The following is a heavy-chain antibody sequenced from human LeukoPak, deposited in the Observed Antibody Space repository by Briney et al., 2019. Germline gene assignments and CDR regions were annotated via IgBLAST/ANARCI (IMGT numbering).Heavy chain of an antibody. J-gene: IGHJ5*02. D-gene: IGHD1/OR15-1a*01. V-gene: IGHV3-23*01. CDR1: GFTFSSYA. CDR3: AKGRLGTASNWFDP. CDR2: ISGSGGST. Sequence: GGSLRLSCAASGFTFSSYAMSWVRQAPGRGLEWASAISGSGGSTYYADSVKGRFTISRDNSKNTLYLQMNSLRAEDTAVYYCAKGRLGTASNWFDPWGQGTLVTVSS.